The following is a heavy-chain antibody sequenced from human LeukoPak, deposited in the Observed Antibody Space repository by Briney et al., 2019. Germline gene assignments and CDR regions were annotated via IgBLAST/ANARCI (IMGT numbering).Heavy chain of an antibody. CDR1: GDSVSSNSAA. CDR3: ARDFYSSVWYRLDY. J-gene: IGHJ4*02. Sequence: PSQTLSLTCAISGDSVSSNSAAWNWIRQSPSRGLEWLGRTYYRSKWYNDYAVSVRSRITINPDTSKNQFSLHLNSVTPEDTAVYYCARDFYSSVWYRLDYWGQGTLVTVSS. V-gene: IGHV6-1*01. D-gene: IGHD6-19*01. CDR2: TYYRSKWYN.